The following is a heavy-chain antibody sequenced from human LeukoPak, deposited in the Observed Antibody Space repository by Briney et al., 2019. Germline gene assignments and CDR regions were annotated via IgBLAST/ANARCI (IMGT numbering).Heavy chain of an antibody. D-gene: IGHD3-10*01. Sequence: GGSQRLSCAASGFTFSSYAMHWVRQAPGKGLEWVAVISYDGSNKYYADSVKGRFTISRDNSKNTLYLQMNSLRAEDTAVYYCARGYYYGLGSQGRDYWGQGTLVTVSS. J-gene: IGHJ4*02. CDR1: GFTFSSYA. CDR2: ISYDGSNK. CDR3: ARGYYYGLGSQGRDY. V-gene: IGHV3-30*04.